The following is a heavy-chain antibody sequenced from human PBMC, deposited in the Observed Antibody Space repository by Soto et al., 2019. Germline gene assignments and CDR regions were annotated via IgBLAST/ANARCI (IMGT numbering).Heavy chain of an antibody. CDR2: INTSANII. CDR3: VRVRGFLQNSANYDDAFDK. D-gene: IGHD1-26*01. Sequence: QVQLVESGGDLVKPGGSLRLSCAASGFTFSDYDMSWIRQAPGKGLEWVAQINTSANIIYYADSVKGRFTISRDNGKNSLYLQMNSLRAEDTALYYCVRVRGFLQNSANYDDAFDKWGQGTMVPVSS. CDR1: GFTFSDYD. V-gene: IGHV3-11*01. J-gene: IGHJ3*02.